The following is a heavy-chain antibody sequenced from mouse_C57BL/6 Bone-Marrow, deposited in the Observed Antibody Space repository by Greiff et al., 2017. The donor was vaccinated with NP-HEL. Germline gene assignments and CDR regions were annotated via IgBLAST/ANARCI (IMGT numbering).Heavy chain of an antibody. CDR3: ARSDGSSLYYFDY. V-gene: IGHV1-55*01. J-gene: IGHJ2*01. CDR2: IYPGSGST. CDR1: GYTFTSYW. D-gene: IGHD1-1*01. Sequence: VQLQQSGAELVKPGASVKMSCKASGYTFTSYWITWVKQRPGQGLEWIGDIYPGSGSTNYNEKFKSKATLTVDTSSSTAYMQLSSLTSEDSAVYYCARSDGSSLYYFDYWGQGTTLTVSS.